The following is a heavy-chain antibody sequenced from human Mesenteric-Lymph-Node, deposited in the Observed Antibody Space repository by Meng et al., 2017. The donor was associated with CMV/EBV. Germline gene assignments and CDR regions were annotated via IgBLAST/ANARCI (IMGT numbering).Heavy chain of an antibody. V-gene: IGHV3-48*03. CDR1: GFTFSSYE. Sequence: GESLKISCAASGFTFSSYEMNWVRQAPGKGLEWVSYISSSGSTIYYADSVKGRFTISRDNSKNTLYLQMNSLRAEDTAVYYCARGRLLARGFDYWGQGTLVTVSS. D-gene: IGHD3-3*01. CDR3: ARGRLLARGFDY. J-gene: IGHJ4*02. CDR2: ISSSGSTI.